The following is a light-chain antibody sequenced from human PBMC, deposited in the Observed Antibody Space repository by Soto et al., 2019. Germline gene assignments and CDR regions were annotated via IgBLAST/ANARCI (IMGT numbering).Light chain of an antibody. CDR2: EGN. V-gene: IGLV2-23*01. CDR3: SSYVGSGTYVV. J-gene: IGLJ2*01. CDR1: SSEVGTYNL. Sequence: QSALTQPASVSGSPGQSITISSTGTSSEVGTYNLVSWYQQHPGNAPKLMIYEGNKRPSGVSNRFSGSKSGNTASLTISGLQTEDEGDYYCSSYVGSGTYVVFGGGTKVTVL.